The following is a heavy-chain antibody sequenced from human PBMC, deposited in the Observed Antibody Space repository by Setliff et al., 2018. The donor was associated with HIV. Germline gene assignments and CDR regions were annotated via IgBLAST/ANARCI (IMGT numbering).Heavy chain of an antibody. J-gene: IGHJ4*02. CDR3: AREAYDVLTPHAHIDY. CDR1: GFTFDDFG. V-gene: IGHV3-20*04. Sequence: PGGSLRLSCAASGFTFDDFGMTWVRQRPGKGLEWVSGINWNGAITDYADSVKGRFTISRDNAKNSLHLQMNSLRVEDAAFYYCAREAYDVLTPHAHIDYWGQGVLVTVSS. D-gene: IGHD3-9*01. CDR2: INWNGAIT.